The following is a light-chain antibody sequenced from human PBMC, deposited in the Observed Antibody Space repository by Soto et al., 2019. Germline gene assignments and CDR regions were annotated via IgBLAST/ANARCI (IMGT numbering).Light chain of an antibody. CDR2: DAS. Sequence: ETQTAPSPSTLSASVVDIVTITFRASQSISSWLAWYQQKPGRAPKLLIYDASTLESGVPSRFSGSGSETEFTLTISRLQPDDFATYFCHSRAFGQGTRLEI. V-gene: IGKV1-5*01. CDR3: HSRA. J-gene: IGKJ5*01. CDR1: QSISSW.